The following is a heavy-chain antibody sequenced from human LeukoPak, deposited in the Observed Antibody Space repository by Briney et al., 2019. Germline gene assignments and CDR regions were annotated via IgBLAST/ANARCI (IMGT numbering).Heavy chain of an antibody. CDR3: ATSYRGKYRAFDS. D-gene: IGHD1-26*01. V-gene: IGHV3-74*01. J-gene: IGHJ3*02. CDR2: VNSDGYSI. Sequence: GGSLRLSCAASGFTFSSYWMHWVRQVPGRGLVWVSRVNSDGYSISYADSVKGRFTISRDNAKNTLYLQMNSLRAEDTAVYYCATSYRGKYRAFDSWGQGTMVTVSS. CDR1: GFTFSSYW.